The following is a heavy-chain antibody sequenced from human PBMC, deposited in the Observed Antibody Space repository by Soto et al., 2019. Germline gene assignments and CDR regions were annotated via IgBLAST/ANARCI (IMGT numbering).Heavy chain of an antibody. CDR3: ARAHPPNKIPARPFYYSSYSGMEL. J-gene: IGHJ6*04. D-gene: IGHD6-6*01. V-gene: IGHV1-8*01. Sequence: GASVKVSCKASGYTFTSYDINWVRQATGQGLEWMGWMNPNSGNTGYAQKFQGRVTMTRNTSISTAYMELSSLRSEDTAVYYCARAHPPNKIPARPFYYSSYSGMELGAKGPTITVST. CDR1: GYTFTSYD. CDR2: MNPNSGNT.